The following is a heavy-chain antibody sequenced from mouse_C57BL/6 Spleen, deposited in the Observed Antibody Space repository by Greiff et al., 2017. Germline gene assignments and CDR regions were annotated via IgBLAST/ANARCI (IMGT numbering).Heavy chain of an antibody. V-gene: IGHV5-17*01. D-gene: IGHD2-1*01. CDR1: GFTFSDYG. CDR2: ISSGSSTI. Sequence: EVQGVESGGGLVKPGGSLKLSCAASGFTFSDYGMHWVRQAPEKGLEWVAYISSGSSTIYYADTVKGRFTISRDNAKNTLFLQMTSLRSEDTAMYYCASPYGNYPAWFAYWGQGTLVTVSA. J-gene: IGHJ3*01. CDR3: ASPYGNYPAWFAY.